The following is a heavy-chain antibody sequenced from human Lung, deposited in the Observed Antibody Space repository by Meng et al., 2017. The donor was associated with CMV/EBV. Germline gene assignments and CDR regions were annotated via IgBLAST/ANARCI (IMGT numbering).Heavy chain of an antibody. CDR1: GYTFTGCY. Sequence: CKASGYTFTGCYIHWVRQAPGQGLEWMGWINCHSGGTNYEQKFQGKVTMTRDTSINTAHMDLNRLRSDDTAVYYCARGWTTGDGDYWGQGTLVTVSS. V-gene: IGHV1-2*02. CDR2: INCHSGGT. CDR3: ARGWTTGDGDY. D-gene: IGHD7-27*01. J-gene: IGHJ4*02.